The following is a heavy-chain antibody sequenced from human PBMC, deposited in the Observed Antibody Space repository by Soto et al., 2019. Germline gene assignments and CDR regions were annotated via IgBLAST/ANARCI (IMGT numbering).Heavy chain of an antibody. J-gene: IGHJ6*02. CDR2: IYYSGST. Sequence: SETLSLTCTVSGGSISSYYWSWIRQPPGKGLEWIGYIYYSGSTNYNPSLKSRVTISVDTSKNQFSLKLSSVTAADTAVYYCARDKAAAGTDDSSEGYYYGMDVWGQGTTVTVSS. CDR3: ARDKAAAGTDDSSEGYYYGMDV. CDR1: GGSISSYY. D-gene: IGHD6-13*01. V-gene: IGHV4-59*01.